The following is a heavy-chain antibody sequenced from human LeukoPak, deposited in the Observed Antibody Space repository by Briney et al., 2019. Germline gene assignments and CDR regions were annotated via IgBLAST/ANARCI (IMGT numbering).Heavy chain of an antibody. CDR1: RFTFRTYA. Sequence: GGSLRLSCAASRFTFRTYAMSWVRQAPGKGLQWVSGISDSGDDTYYADSVQGRFIISRDNAKNTLYLQMNSLRAEDTAIYYCAEAGIVGRTFRIDYWGQGTQVTVSS. V-gene: IGHV3-23*01. CDR2: ISDSGDDT. D-gene: IGHD1-26*01. CDR3: AEAGIVGRTFRIDY. J-gene: IGHJ4*02.